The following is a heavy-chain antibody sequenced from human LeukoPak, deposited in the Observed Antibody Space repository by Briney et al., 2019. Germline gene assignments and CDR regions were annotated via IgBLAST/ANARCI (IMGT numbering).Heavy chain of an antibody. CDR1: GFTFSRYS. CDR3: AGSPPLQWEPLPRYWFDP. Sequence: GGSLRLSCAASGFTFSRYSMNWVRQAPGKGLEWVSSISSSSSYIYYADSVKGRFTISRDNAKNSLYLQMNSLRAEDTAVYYCAGSPPLQWEPLPRYWFDPCGQGTLVTVSS. D-gene: IGHD1-26*01. V-gene: IGHV3-21*01. J-gene: IGHJ5*02. CDR2: ISSSSSYI.